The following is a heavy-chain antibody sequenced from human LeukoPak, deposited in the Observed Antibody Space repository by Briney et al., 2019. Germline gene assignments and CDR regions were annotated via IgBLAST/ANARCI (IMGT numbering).Heavy chain of an antibody. CDR1: GGSVSSGSYY. V-gene: IGHV4-61*01. J-gene: IGHJ4*02. Sequence: PSETLSLTCTVSGGSVSSGSYYWSWIRQPPGKGLEWIGYIYYSGSTNYNPSLKSRVTISVDTSKNQFSLKLSSVTAADTAVYYCARERRYDGYPHWGQGTLVTVSS. D-gene: IGHD5-24*01. CDR2: IYYSGST. CDR3: ARERRYDGYPH.